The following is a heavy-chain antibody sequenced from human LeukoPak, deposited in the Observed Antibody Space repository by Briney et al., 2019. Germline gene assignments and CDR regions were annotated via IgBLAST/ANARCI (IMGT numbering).Heavy chain of an antibody. V-gene: IGHV3-21*01. Sequence: GGSLRLSCAASGFTVSSNYMSWIRQAPGKGLEWVSSISSSSSYIYYADSVKGRFTISRDNAKNSLYLQMNSLRAEDTAVYYCARERAPTDVPDAFDIWGQGTMVTVSS. CDR1: GFTVSSNY. J-gene: IGHJ3*02. CDR3: ARERAPTDVPDAFDI. CDR2: ISSSSSYI.